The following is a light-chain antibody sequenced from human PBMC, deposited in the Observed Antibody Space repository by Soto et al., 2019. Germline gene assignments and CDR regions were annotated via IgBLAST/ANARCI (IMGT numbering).Light chain of an antibody. J-gene: IGLJ1*01. Sequence: QAVVTQPPSVSGAPGQRVTISCTGSSSNIGAGYDVHWYQLLPRTAPKLLISGNTNRPSGVPDRFSGSKSGTSASLAITGLQAEDEADYYCQSYDRSLSAYVFGAGTKLTVL. CDR3: QSYDRSLSAYV. CDR1: SSNIGAGYD. CDR2: GNT. V-gene: IGLV1-40*01.